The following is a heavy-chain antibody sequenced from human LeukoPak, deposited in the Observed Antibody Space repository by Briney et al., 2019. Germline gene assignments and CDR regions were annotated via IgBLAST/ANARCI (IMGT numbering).Heavy chain of an antibody. CDR2: IYPGDSDT. J-gene: IGHJ2*01. CDR1: GYSFSNYW. D-gene: IGHD1-1*01. V-gene: IGHV5-51*01. Sequence: GESLKISCKGSGYSFSNYWIGWVRQMPGKGLEWMGIIYPGDSDTRYGPSFQGQVTISADKSISTAYLQWTSLKASDSAMYFCAFGIGTPGTTTWYFDLWGCGTLVTVSS. CDR3: AFGIGTPGTTTWYFDL.